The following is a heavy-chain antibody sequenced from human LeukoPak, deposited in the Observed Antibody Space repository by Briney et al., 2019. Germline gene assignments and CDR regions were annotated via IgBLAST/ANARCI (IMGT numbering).Heavy chain of an antibody. CDR2: VYHSGST. J-gene: IGHJ4*02. V-gene: IGHV4-4*02. D-gene: IGHD1-7*01. CDR1: GGSISSSNW. Sequence: SGTLSLTCAVSGGSISSSNWWTWVRQPPGKGLEWIGEVYHSGSTTYNPSLKSRVTISVDKSKNQFSLRLSSVTAADTAVYYCARGSRELYYFDYWGQGTLVTVSS. CDR3: ARGSRELYYFDY.